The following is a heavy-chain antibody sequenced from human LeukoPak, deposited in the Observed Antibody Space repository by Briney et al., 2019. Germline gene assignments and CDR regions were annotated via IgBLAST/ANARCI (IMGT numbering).Heavy chain of an antibody. CDR3: TTDLKGVTMVRGGI. CDR1: GFSFSSYG. Sequence: GGSLRLSCAASGFSFSSYGMHWVRQAPGKGLEWVGRIKSKTDGGTTDYAAPVKGRFTTSRDDSKNTLYLQMNSLKTEDTAVYYCTTDLKGVTMVRGGIWGQGTMVTVSS. J-gene: IGHJ3*02. CDR2: IKSKTDGGTT. V-gene: IGHV3-15*01. D-gene: IGHD3-10*01.